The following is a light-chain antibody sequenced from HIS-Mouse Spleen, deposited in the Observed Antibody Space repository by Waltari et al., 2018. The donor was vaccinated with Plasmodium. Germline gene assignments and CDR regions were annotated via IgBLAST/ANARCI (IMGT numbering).Light chain of an antibody. J-gene: IGLJ3*02. Sequence: QSALTQPRSVSGSPGQSVTISCTGTSRDVGGYNYVSWYQPHPGKAPKLMIYYVSKRPSWCPDRFSGSKSGNTASLTISGLQAEDEADYYCCSYAGSYTWVFGGGTKLTVL. CDR1: SRDVGGYNY. V-gene: IGLV2-11*01. CDR2: YVS. CDR3: CSYAGSYTWV.